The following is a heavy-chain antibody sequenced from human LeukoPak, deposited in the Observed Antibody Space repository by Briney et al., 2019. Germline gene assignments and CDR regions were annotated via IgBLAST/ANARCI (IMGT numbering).Heavy chain of an antibody. Sequence: GGSLRLSCAASGFTFSSYAMRWVRLAPAKGLEWVSSIAGSGDSTYYADSVKGRFTISRDNSKNMYLQMNSLRAEDTAVYYCAKDLISMVRGSPMDVWGQGTTVTVSS. CDR2: IAGSGDST. D-gene: IGHD3-10*01. CDR3: AKDLISMVRGSPMDV. J-gene: IGHJ6*02. CDR1: GFTFSSYA. V-gene: IGHV3-23*01.